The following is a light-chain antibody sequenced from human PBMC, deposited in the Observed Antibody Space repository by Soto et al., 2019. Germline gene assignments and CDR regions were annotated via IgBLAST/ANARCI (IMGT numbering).Light chain of an antibody. CDR1: SSDVGGYNY. Sequence: QSALTQPRSVSGSPGQSVTISCTGTSSDVGGYNYVSWYQQHPGKAPKVMIYDVSERPSGVTDSFSGSKSGNTASLTISGLQAEHEADYYCCSYAGSPSYVLGTGTKLTVL. CDR3: CSYAGSPSYV. J-gene: IGLJ1*01. CDR2: DVS. V-gene: IGLV2-11*01.